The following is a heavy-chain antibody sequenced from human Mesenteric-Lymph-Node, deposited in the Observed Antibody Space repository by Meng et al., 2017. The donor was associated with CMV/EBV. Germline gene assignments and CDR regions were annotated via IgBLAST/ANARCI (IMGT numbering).Heavy chain of an antibody. CDR2: ISGSGGST. J-gene: IGHJ4*02. CDR1: GFTVSSNY. CDR3: AKGGDFWSYYFDY. Sequence: GGSLRLSCAASGFTVSSNYMSWVRQAPGKGLEWVSAISGSGGSTYYADSVKGRFTISRDNSKNTLYLQMNSLRAEDTAVYYCAKGGDFWSYYFDYWGQGTLVTVSS. D-gene: IGHD3-3*01. V-gene: IGHV3-23*01.